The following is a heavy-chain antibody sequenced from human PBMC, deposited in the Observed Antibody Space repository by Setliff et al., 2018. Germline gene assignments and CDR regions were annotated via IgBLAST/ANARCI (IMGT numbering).Heavy chain of an antibody. Sequence: ASVKVSCKASGYTFTSHYMHWVRQAPGLGLEWMGTINPSSGRTRYAQKFQGRVTMTRDTSTSTVYMDMSSLRSEDTAVYYCSRDVFPYHYEGAFDIWGQGTMVTVSS. J-gene: IGHJ3*02. D-gene: IGHD3-22*01. CDR1: GYTFTSHY. V-gene: IGHV1-46*01. CDR3: SRDVFPYHYEGAFDI. CDR2: INPSSGRT.